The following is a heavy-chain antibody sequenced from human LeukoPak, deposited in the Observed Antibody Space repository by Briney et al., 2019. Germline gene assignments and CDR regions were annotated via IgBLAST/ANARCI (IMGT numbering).Heavy chain of an antibody. CDR3: ATYRQVLLPFES. V-gene: IGHV3-23*01. Sequence: GGSLRLSCAASGFTFSTFAMIWVRQPPGKGLEWVSSIFPSGGEIHYADSVRGRLTISRDNSKSTLSLQMNSLRAEDTAIYYCATYRQVLLPFESWGQGTLVTVPS. CDR2: IFPSGGEI. CDR1: GFTFSTFA. D-gene: IGHD2-8*02. J-gene: IGHJ4*02.